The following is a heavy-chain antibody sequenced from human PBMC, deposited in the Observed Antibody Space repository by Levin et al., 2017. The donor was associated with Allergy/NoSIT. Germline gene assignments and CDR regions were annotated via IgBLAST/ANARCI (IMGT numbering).Heavy chain of an antibody. Sequence: GESLKISCAASGFTFSGYAMSWVRQAPGKGLEWVSTITGSGGSTYYADSVKGRFTISRDNSKNTLYLQMNSLRAEDTALFYCAKNPCGGDCYHYFDYWGQGALVTVSS. CDR3: AKNPCGGDCYHYFDY. J-gene: IGHJ4*02. CDR1: GFTFSGYA. CDR2: ITGSGGST. D-gene: IGHD2-21*02. V-gene: IGHV3-23*01.